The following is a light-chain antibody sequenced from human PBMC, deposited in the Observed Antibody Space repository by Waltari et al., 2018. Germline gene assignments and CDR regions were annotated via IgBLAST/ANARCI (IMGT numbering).Light chain of an antibody. V-gene: IGLV2-14*03. CDR2: DVN. J-gene: IGLJ1*01. CDR3: SSYTTGSTRYV. Sequence: QSALTQPASVSGSPGQSITISCTGTSSDMGAYHFVSCYQKHPGKAPKVMIYDVNNRPSGVSSRFSGSKSGNTASLTISGLQAEDEADYYCSSYTTGSTRYVFGSGTKVTVL. CDR1: SSDMGAYHF.